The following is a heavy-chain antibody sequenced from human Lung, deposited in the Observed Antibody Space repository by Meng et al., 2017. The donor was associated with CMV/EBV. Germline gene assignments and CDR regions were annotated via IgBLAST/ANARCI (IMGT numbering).Heavy chain of an antibody. CDR3: ARDSPGGYGYFDS. CDR2: IHYSGTT. D-gene: IGHD5-12*01. Sequence: QGRVQEAGPGLLKPSQTLSRTCIVSDGFTTSDDYYWSWIRQPPGKGLEWIGYIHYSGTTYYNPSLKSRIAISLDTSKNQFSLNLNSVTAADAAVYYCARDSPGGYGYFDSWGQGTLVTVSS. J-gene: IGHJ4*02. CDR1: DGFTTSDDYY. V-gene: IGHV4-30-4*01.